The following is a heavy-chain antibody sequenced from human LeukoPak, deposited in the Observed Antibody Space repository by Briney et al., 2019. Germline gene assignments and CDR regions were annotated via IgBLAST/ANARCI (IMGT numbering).Heavy chain of an antibody. D-gene: IGHD3-10*01. Sequence: GGSLRLSCAASGFSFSDHYMSWIRQAPGKGLEWVSYISTSSSTSYAHSVEGRFTVSRDNAQSSLFLQMNRLTDEDTAMYYCARWRGRGLGGHFDSWGQGTLITVSS. CDR1: GFSFSDHY. CDR3: ARWRGRGLGGHFDS. J-gene: IGHJ4*02. V-gene: IGHV3-11*01. CDR2: ISTSSST.